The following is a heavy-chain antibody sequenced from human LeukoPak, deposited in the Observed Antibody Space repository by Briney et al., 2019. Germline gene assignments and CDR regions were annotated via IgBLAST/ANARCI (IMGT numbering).Heavy chain of an antibody. CDR1: GFTFSSYA. J-gene: IGHJ1*01. Sequence: GGSLRLSCAASGFTFSSYALGWVRQAPGKGRKWVSAISGSGGSTYYADSVKGRFTISRDNSKNTLYLQMNSLRAEDTAVYYCARPAVAGKGPGYFQHWGQGTLVTVSS. V-gene: IGHV3-23*01. CDR2: ISGSGGST. CDR3: ARPAVAGKGPGYFQH. D-gene: IGHD6-19*01.